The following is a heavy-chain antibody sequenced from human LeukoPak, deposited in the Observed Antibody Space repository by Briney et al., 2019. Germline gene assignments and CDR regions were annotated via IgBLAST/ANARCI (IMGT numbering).Heavy chain of an antibody. CDR3: ARDRSIFGARGDWFDP. Sequence: SETLSHTCAVSGYSISSGYYWSWIRQPAGQGLEWIGRIYTSGSTNYNPSLKSRVTMSVDTSKNQFSLKLSSVTAADTAVYYCARDRSIFGARGDWFDPWGQGTLVTVSS. V-gene: IGHV4-4*07. CDR1: GYSISSGYY. J-gene: IGHJ5*02. CDR2: IYTSGST. D-gene: IGHD3-3*01.